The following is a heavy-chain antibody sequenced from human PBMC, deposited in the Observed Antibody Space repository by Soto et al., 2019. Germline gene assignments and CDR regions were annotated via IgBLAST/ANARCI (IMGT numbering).Heavy chain of an antibody. Sequence: EVQLLESGGGLVQPGGSLRLSCAASGCSFASYAMNWVRQAPGKGLEWVSGSRGSGGSTYYSDSVKGRFTISRDNSKNTLYLQLSSLRVEDTAVYYCAKGCGILWQYDLDYWGQGTLVTVSS. D-gene: IGHD1-1*01. CDR1: GCSFASYA. CDR3: AKGCGILWQYDLDY. CDR2: SRGSGGST. J-gene: IGHJ4*02. V-gene: IGHV3-23*01.